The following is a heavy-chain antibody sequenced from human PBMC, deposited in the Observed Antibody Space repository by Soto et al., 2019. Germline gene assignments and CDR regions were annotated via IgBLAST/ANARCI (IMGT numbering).Heavy chain of an antibody. CDR2: VYATGTT. V-gene: IGHV4-4*07. D-gene: IGHD4-17*01. J-gene: IGHJ5*02. CDR3: VRDGSKTLRDWFDP. Sequence: QVQLQESGPGLLKASETLSLSCSVSGGSISKFYWSWIRKTAGKGLEWMGRVYATGTTDYNPSLRSRVTMSVDISKKTFSLRLTSVTAADTGVYYCVRDGSKTLRDWFDPWGQGKLVTFSS. CDR1: GGSISKFY.